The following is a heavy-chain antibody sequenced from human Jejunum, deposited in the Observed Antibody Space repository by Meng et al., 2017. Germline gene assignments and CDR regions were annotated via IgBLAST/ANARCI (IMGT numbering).Heavy chain of an antibody. D-gene: IGHD6-19*01. Sequence: EVQLAESGGGLVQPGGFLRLYCVASGFSFSSYWMHWVRQAPGKGLVWVSRVNGDGSSTSYADSVRGRFTISRDTAKNTLYLQMNSLRPEDTAVYFCARVQLLADDVFDIWGQVTMVTVSS. CDR1: GFSFSSYW. J-gene: IGHJ3*02. CDR2: VNGDGSST. CDR3: ARVQLLADDVFDI. V-gene: IGHV3-74*01.